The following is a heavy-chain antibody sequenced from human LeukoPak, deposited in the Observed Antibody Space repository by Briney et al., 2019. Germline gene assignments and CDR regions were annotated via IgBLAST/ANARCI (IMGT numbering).Heavy chain of an antibody. CDR3: ARVTGYMIEDYFDY. CDR2: IYYSGST. D-gene: IGHD3-22*01. Sequence: PSETLSLTCTVPGGSISSYYWSWIRQPPGKGLEWIGSIYYSGSTNYNPPLKSRVTISVDTSKNQFSLKLSSVTAADTAVYYCARVTGYMIEDYFDYWGQGTLVTVSS. CDR1: GGSISSYY. V-gene: IGHV4-59*01. J-gene: IGHJ4*02.